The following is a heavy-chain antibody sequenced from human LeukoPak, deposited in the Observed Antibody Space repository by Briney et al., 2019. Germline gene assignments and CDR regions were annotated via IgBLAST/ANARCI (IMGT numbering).Heavy chain of an antibody. V-gene: IGHV3-7*01. Sequence: PGGSLRLSCAASGFTFSSYWMSWVRQAPGKGLEWVANIKQDGSEKYYVDSVKGRFTISRDNAKNSLYLQMNSLRAEDTAVYYCARDYHRGWPQLPYYYGMDVWGQGTTVTVSS. CDR3: ARDYHRGWPQLPYYYGMDV. J-gene: IGHJ6*02. D-gene: IGHD5-24*01. CDR2: IKQDGSEK. CDR1: GFTFSSYW.